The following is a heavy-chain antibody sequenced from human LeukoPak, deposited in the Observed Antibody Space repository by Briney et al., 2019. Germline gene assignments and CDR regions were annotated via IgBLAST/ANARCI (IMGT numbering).Heavy chain of an antibody. CDR3: AKDLRASYYDILTGYYPQGFDY. CDR1: GLTFSIYG. Sequence: GGSLRLSCAASGLTFSIYGMHWVRQAPGKGLEPAAVISYPGSNKYYADSVKGPFTISRDNPKNTLYLQMNSLRAEDTAVYYCAKDLRASYYDILTGYYPQGFDYWGQGTLVTVSS. V-gene: IGHV3-30*18. D-gene: IGHD3-9*01. J-gene: IGHJ4*02. CDR2: ISYPGSNK.